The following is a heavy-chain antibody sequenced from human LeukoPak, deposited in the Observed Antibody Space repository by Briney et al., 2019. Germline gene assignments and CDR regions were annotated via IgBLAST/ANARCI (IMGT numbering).Heavy chain of an antibody. CDR2: ISGSGGST. V-gene: IGHV3-23*01. D-gene: IGHD3-10*01. CDR1: GFTFSSYA. Sequence: GGSLRLSCAASGFTFSSYAMSWVRQAPGKGLEWVSAISGSGGSTYYADSVKGRFTISRDNSKNTLYLQMDSLRDEDTAVYYCAKDPPKVRGVIGYFDYWGQGTLVTVSS. CDR3: AKDPPKVRGVIGYFDY. J-gene: IGHJ4*02.